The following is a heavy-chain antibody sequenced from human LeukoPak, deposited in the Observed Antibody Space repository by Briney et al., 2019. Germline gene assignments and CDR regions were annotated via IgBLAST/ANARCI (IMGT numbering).Heavy chain of an antibody. V-gene: IGHV4-39*01. Sequence: SETLSLTCTVSGGSLSSSSYNWAWIRQPPGKGLEWIGNIDNSGSTYYNPSLKSRVTISLDMSKDQLSLKLSSVTAADTALYYCARPPGIAAGWFDPWGQGTLVTVSS. J-gene: IGHJ5*02. CDR2: IDNSGST. CDR3: ARPPGIAAGWFDP. D-gene: IGHD6-13*01. CDR1: GGSLSSSSYN.